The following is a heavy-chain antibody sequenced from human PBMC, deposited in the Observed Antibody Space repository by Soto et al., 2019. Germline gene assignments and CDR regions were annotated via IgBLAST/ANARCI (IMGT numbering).Heavy chain of an antibody. Sequence: HVQLVQSGDEVMKPGASVKVSCKASGYICSSFGISWVRQVPGQGLEWMGWINTYNGDTNYAQKFQSRATMTTDTSPSTAYMELRSLLSDDSAVYYCAIVSCSFASCPLDFWGQGTLVTVSS. CDR3: AIVSCSFASCPLDF. D-gene: IGHD2-2*01. CDR1: GYICSSFG. V-gene: IGHV1-18*01. J-gene: IGHJ4*02. CDR2: INTYNGDT.